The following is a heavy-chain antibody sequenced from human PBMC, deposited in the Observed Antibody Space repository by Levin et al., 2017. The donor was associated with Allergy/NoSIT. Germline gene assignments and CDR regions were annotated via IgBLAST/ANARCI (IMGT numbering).Heavy chain of an antibody. J-gene: IGHJ4*02. CDR2: IYYSGST. CDR1: GGSISSGDYY. Sequence: SETLSLTCTVSGGSISSGDYYWSWIRQPPGKGLEWIVYIYYSGSTYYNPSLKSRVTISVDTSKNQFSLKLSSVTAADTAVYYCARGRYSGYDSFPVFDYWGQGTLVTVSS. D-gene: IGHD5-12*01. V-gene: IGHV4-30-4*01. CDR3: ARGRYSGYDSFPVFDY.